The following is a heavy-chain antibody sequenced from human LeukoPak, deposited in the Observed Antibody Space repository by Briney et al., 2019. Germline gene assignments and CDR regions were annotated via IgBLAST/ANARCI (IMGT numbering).Heavy chain of an antibody. CDR3: ARLGMNYYYGMDV. CDR1: GGSLSSYH. Sequence: PSETLSLTCTVSGGSLSSYHWSWIRQPPEKGLEWIGYIYYSGSTNYNPSLKSRVTISVDTSKNQFSLKLSSVTAADTAVYYCARLGMNYYYGMDVWGQGTTVTVSS. J-gene: IGHJ6*02. D-gene: IGHD7-27*01. V-gene: IGHV4-59*08. CDR2: IYYSGST.